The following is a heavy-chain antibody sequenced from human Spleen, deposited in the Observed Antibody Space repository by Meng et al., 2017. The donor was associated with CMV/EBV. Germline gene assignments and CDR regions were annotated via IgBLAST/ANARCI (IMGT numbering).Heavy chain of an antibody. D-gene: IGHD5-18*01. J-gene: IGHJ6*02. CDR2: ISASGVSP. CDR3: VRDVYTDYYYYGMDV. Sequence: GESLKISCAGSGFSFSSFAMSWVRQAPGKGLEWVSTISASGVSPYYADSVKGRFTISRDNSKNSLFLQMNSLRAEDTAVYYCVRDVYTDYYYYGMDVWGQGTTVTVSS. V-gene: IGHV3-23*01. CDR1: GFSFSSFA.